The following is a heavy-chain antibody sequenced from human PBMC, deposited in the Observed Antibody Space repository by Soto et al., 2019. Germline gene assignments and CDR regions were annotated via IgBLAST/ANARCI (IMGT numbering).Heavy chain of an antibody. V-gene: IGHV3-30-3*01. CDR2: ISYDGSNK. D-gene: IGHD2-15*01. CDR1: GFTFSSYA. J-gene: IGHJ5*02. CDR3: ASTVTGGDGSGGSCSARWLDP. Sequence: GGSLRLSCAASGFTFSSYAMHWVRQAPGKGLEWVAVISYDGSNKYYADSVKGRFTISRDNSKNTLYLQMNSLRAEDTAVYYCASTVTGGDGSGGSCSARWLDPWGQGPPVTVSS.